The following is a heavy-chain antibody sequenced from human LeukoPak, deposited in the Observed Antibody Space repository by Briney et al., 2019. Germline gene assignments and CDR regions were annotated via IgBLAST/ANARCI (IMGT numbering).Heavy chain of an antibody. D-gene: IGHD3/OR15-3a*01. V-gene: IGHV3-66*03. CDR1: GFRVSDYY. Sequence: PGGSLRLSCAVSGFRVSDYYMSWVRQAPGKGLEWVGLIRDSGEEFYVDFARGRFAISRDESENTLYLQMNSLRVEDTAVYFCARDRAANQDWVEFDPWGQGTPVIVSS. CDR2: IRDSGEE. J-gene: IGHJ5*02. CDR3: ARDRAANQDWVEFDP.